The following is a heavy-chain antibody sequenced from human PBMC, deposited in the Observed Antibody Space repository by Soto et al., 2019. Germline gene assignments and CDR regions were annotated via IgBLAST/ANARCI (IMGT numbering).Heavy chain of an antibody. CDR3: ARDRYSSSFRSWQQLVYEDWFDP. CDR2: ISYDGSNK. J-gene: IGHJ5*02. CDR1: GFTFSSYA. Sequence: GGSLRLSCAASGFTFSSYAMHWVRQAPGKGLEWVAVISYDGSNKYYADSVKGRFTISRDNSKNTLYLQMNSLRAEDTAVYYCARDRYSSSFRSWQQLVYEDWFDPWGQGTLVTVS. D-gene: IGHD6-6*01. V-gene: IGHV3-30-3*01.